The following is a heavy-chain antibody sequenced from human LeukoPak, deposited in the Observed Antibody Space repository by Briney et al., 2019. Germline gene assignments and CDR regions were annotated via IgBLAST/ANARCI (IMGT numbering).Heavy chain of an antibody. Sequence: GASVTVSCKASGGTFSSYAISWVRQAPGQGLKWMGGIIPIFGTANYAQKFQGRVTITTDESTSTAYMELSSLRSEDTAVYYCAANRGKDCSSTSCYPYYMDVWGKGTTVTVSS. CDR2: IIPIFGTA. V-gene: IGHV1-69*05. J-gene: IGHJ6*03. CDR1: GGTFSSYA. D-gene: IGHD2-2*01. CDR3: AANRGKDCSSTSCYPYYMDV.